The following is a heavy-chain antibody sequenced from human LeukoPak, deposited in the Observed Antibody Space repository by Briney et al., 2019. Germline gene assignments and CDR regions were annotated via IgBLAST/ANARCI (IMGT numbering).Heavy chain of an antibody. V-gene: IGHV3-23*01. D-gene: IGHD3-16*01. CDR3: ARKLWHRNDC. CDR2: ITGTGGST. CDR1: GFTFASYA. Sequence: GGSLRLSCAASGFTFASYAMSWVRQAPGKGLEWASCITGTGGSTYYADSVKGRFTVSRDNFKNTLYLQMNSLRAEDTALYYCARKLWHRNDCWGQGTLVTVSS. J-gene: IGHJ4*02.